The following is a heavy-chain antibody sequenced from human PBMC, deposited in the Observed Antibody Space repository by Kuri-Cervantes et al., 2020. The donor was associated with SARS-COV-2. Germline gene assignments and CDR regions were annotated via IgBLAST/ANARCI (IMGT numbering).Heavy chain of an antibody. CDR3: ARQGTIVVVPAALKTYFDY. CDR2: IYYSGST. D-gene: IGHD2-2*01. Sequence: SETLSLTCTVSGGSISSSSYYWGWIRQPPGKGLEWIGSIYYSGSTYYNPSLKSRVTISVDTPKNQFSLKLSSVTAADTAVYYCARQGTIVVVPAALKTYFDYWGQGTLVTVSS. J-gene: IGHJ4*02. CDR1: GGSISSSSYY. V-gene: IGHV4-39*01.